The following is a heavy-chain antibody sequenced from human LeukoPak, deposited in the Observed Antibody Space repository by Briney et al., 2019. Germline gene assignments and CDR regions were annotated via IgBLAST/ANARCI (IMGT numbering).Heavy chain of an antibody. Sequence: PGRSLRLSCAASGFTFSSYGMHWVCQVPGKGLEWVAVISYDGSNKYYADSVKGRFTISRDNSKNTLYLQMNSLRAEDTAVYYCAKDSVPSLLWFGTPLYWGQGTLVTVSS. CDR3: AKDSVPSLLWFGTPLY. D-gene: IGHD3-10*01. CDR1: GFTFSSYG. CDR2: ISYDGSNK. V-gene: IGHV3-30*18. J-gene: IGHJ4*02.